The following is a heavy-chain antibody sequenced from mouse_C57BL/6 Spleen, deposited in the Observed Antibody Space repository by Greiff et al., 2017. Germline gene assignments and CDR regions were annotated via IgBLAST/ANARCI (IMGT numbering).Heavy chain of an antibody. V-gene: IGHV1-52*01. Sequence: QVQLKQPGAELVRPGSSVKLSCKASGYTFTSYWMHWVKQRPIQGLEWIGNIDPSDSETHYNQKFKDKATLTVDKSSSTAYMQLSSLTSEDSAVYYCARGDYDAGFAYWGQGTLVTVSA. D-gene: IGHD2-4*01. J-gene: IGHJ3*01. CDR3: ARGDYDAGFAY. CDR1: GYTFTSYW. CDR2: IDPSDSET.